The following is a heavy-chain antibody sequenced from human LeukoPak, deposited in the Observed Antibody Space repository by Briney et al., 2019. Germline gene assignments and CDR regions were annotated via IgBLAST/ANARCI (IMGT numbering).Heavy chain of an antibody. J-gene: IGHJ5*02. CDR1: GGSISSYY. D-gene: IGHD2-15*01. CDR2: IYYSGST. V-gene: IGHV4-59*01. CDR3: ARGPGFVVVVIEPHWFDP. Sequence: SETLSLTCTVSGGSISSYYWSWIRQPPGKGLEWIGYIYYSGSTNYNPSLKSRVTISVDTSKNQFSLKLSSVTAADTAVYYCARGPGFVVVVIEPHWFDPWGQGTLVTVSS.